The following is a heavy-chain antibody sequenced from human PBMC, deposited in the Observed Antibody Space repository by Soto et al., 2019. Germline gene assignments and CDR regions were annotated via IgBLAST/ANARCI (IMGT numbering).Heavy chain of an antibody. J-gene: IGHJ6*02. CDR1: GFSLSTSGVG. CDR2: IYWDDDK. CDR3: APSTIHVYGMDV. Sequence: QITLKESGPTLVKPTQTLTLTCTFSGFSLSTSGVGVGWIRQPPGKALEWLALIYWDDDKRYSPSLRSRLTNTKDTSKNQVVLTITNMDPVYTATYCCAPSTIHVYGMDVWGQGTTVTVSS. D-gene: IGHD3-9*01. V-gene: IGHV2-5*02.